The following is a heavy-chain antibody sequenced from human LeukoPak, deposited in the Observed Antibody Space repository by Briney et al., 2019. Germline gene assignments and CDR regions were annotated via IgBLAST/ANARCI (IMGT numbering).Heavy chain of an antibody. CDR1: GYTFTGYY. Sequence: GASVKVSCKASGYTFTGYYMHWVRQAPGQGLEWMGWINPNSGGTNYAQKFQGWVTMTRDTSISTAYMELSRLRSDDTAVYYCAREGASSTLGGYFDYWGQGTLVTVSS. V-gene: IGHV1-2*04. J-gene: IGHJ4*02. CDR3: AREGASSTLGGYFDY. CDR2: INPNSGGT. D-gene: IGHD6-13*01.